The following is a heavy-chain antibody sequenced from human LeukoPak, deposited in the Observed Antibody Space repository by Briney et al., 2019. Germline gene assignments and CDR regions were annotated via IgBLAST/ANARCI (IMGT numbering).Heavy chain of an antibody. CDR3: ARGFSPIAEAEISWFDP. D-gene: IGHD6-13*01. CDR1: GFTFSSYS. CDR2: ISSSSSYI. J-gene: IGHJ5*02. V-gene: IGHV3-21*01. Sequence: GGSLRLSCAASGFTFSSYSMNWVRQAPGKGLEWVSSISSSSSYIYYADSVKGRFTISRDNAKNSLYLQMNSLRAEDTAVYYCARGFSPIAEAEISWFDPWGQGTLVTVSS.